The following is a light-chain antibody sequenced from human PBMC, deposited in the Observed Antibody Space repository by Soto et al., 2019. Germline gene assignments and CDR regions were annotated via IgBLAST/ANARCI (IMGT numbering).Light chain of an antibody. CDR2: GNT. J-gene: IGLJ1*01. CDR1: SSNIGAGYD. V-gene: IGLV1-40*01. CDR3: QSYDSSLRDV. Sequence: QSVLTQPPSVSGAPGQSVTISCTGSSSNIGAGYDVHWYQQLPGTAPKLLIYGNTNRPSGVPDRFSGSKSGTSASLAITGLHAENEADYYCQSYDSSLRDVFGTGTKVTVL.